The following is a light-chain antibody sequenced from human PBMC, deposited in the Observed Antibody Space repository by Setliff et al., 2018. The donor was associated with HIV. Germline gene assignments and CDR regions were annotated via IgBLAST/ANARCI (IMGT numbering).Light chain of an antibody. Sequence: QSALTQPASVSGSPGQSITISCTGSASDVGGYNYASWYQQQRGKAPKLIIYDVTHRPSGVSHRFSASKSGNTASLTISGLQAEDEADYFCSSYTASSTLYVFGTGTKVTVL. CDR1: ASDVGGYNY. CDR2: DVT. J-gene: IGLJ1*01. V-gene: IGLV2-14*03. CDR3: SSYTASSTLYV.